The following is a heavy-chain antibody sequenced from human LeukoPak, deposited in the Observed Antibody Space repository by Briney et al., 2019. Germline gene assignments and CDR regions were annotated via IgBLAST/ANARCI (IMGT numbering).Heavy chain of an antibody. Sequence: GTLSLTCGVSGGSITSTNYWTWVRQPPGKGLEWIGEVNLQGSTNYNPSLMGRVAISVDMSENHISLQLTSVTAADTAVYFCATGSGSHYGYFDYWGQGTLVTVSS. CDR2: VNLQGST. J-gene: IGHJ4*02. V-gene: IGHV4-4*01. CDR3: ATGSGSHYGYFDY. D-gene: IGHD1-26*01. CDR1: GGSITSTNY.